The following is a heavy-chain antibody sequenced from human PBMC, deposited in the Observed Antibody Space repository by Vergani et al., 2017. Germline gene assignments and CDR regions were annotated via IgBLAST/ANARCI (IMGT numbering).Heavy chain of an antibody. D-gene: IGHD3-22*01. V-gene: IGHV1-69*12. CDR1: GGTFSSYA. Sequence: QVQLAQSGAEVKKPGSSVKVSCKASGGTFSSYAISWVRQAPGQGLEWMGGIIPIFGTANYAQKFQGRVTITADESTSTAYMELSSLRSEDTAVYYCARDRKGYLGDDSSGYYYYYFDYWGQGTLVTVSS. J-gene: IGHJ4*02. CDR2: IIPIFGTA. CDR3: ARDRKGYLGDDSSGYYYYYFDY.